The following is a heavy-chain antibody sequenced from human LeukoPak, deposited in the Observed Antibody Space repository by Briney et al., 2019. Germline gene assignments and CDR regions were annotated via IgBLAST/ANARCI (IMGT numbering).Heavy chain of an antibody. CDR3: TRSPEYYDFWSGSDY. V-gene: IGHV3-49*04. Sequence: PGRSLRLSCTASGFTFGDYAMNWVRQAPGKGLEWVGFIRSKAYGGTTEYAASVKGRFTISRDDSKSIAYLQMNSLKTEDTAVYYCTRSPEYYDFWSGSDYWGQGTLVTVSS. J-gene: IGHJ4*02. CDR2: IRSKAYGGTT. CDR1: GFTFGDYA. D-gene: IGHD3-3*01.